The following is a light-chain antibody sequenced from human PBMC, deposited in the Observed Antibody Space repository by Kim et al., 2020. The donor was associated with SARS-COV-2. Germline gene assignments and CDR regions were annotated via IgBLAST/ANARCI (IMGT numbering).Light chain of an antibody. Sequence: GHSIPISCTGTSSDIGGYNYVSWYQQHPGKAPKLMIYDVSNRPSGVSNRFSGSKSGNTASLTVSGLQAEDEADYYCSSYTSSSTLVFGGGTQLTVL. J-gene: IGLJ3*02. CDR3: SSYTSSSTLV. CDR1: SSDIGGYNY. V-gene: IGLV2-14*03. CDR2: DVS.